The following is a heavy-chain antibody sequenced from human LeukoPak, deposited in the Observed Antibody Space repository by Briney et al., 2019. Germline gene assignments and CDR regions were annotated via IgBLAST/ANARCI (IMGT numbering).Heavy chain of an antibody. Sequence: QPGGSLRLSCAASGFTFSSYAMHWVRQAPGKGLEWVAVISYDGSNKYYADSVKGRFTISRDNSKNTLYLQMNSLRAEDTAVYYCARGGCSSTSCSPVGWFDPWGQGTLVTVSS. D-gene: IGHD2-2*01. CDR1: GFTFSSYA. J-gene: IGHJ5*02. V-gene: IGHV3-30*04. CDR2: ISYDGSNK. CDR3: ARGGCSSTSCSPVGWFDP.